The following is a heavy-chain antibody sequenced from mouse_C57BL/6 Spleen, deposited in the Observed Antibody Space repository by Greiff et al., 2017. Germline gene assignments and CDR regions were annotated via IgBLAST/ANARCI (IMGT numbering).Heavy chain of an antibody. CDR1: GYTFTEYT. CDR2: FYPGSGSI. CDR3: ARHEDDGYSPYAMDY. Sequence: VKLVESGAELVKPGASVKLSCKASGYTFTEYTIHWVKQRSGQGLEWIGWFYPGSGSIKYNEKFKDKATLTADKSSSTVYMELSRLTSEDSAVYFCARHEDDGYSPYAMDYWGQGTSVTVSS. J-gene: IGHJ4*01. D-gene: IGHD2-3*01. V-gene: IGHV1-62-2*01.